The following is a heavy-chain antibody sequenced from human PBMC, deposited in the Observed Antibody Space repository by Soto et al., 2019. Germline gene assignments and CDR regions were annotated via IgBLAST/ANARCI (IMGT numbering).Heavy chain of an antibody. J-gene: IGHJ4*02. Sequence: QVQLVQSGAEVRKPGASVKVSCKASGYTFSDYYIHWVRQAPGQGLEWMGWINPNSGGTKYAPKFQGGGTLTRDTSITTAYMELTRLICGARAVYYCAREPATAKPEGVGFCGQGTLVTVSS. CDR3: AREPATAKPEGVGF. D-gene: IGHD1-1*01. CDR1: GYTFSDYY. V-gene: IGHV1-2*02. CDR2: INPNSGGT.